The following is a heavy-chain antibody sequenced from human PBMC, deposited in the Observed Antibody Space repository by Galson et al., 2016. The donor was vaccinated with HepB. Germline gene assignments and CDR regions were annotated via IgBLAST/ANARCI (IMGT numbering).Heavy chain of an antibody. J-gene: IGHJ6*02. CDR2: IYPGDSET. D-gene: IGHD5-24*01. CDR3: ARTITRYHAMDV. Sequence: QSGAEVKKPGESLKISCKGSGYSFSSYWIGWVRQVPGKGLEWMGMIYPGDSETRYSPSFQGQVTISADKSNTTAYLQWSSLKSTDTAMYSCARTITRYHAMDVWGQGTTVTVAS. CDR1: GYSFSSYW. V-gene: IGHV5-51*01.